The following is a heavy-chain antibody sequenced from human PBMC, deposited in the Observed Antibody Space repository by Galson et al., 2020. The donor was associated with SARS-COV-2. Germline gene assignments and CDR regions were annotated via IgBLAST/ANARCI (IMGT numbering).Heavy chain of an antibody. CDR3: ARLPGYYDFWSGYYTDNWFYP. J-gene: IGHJ5*02. CDR2: IYYTGRT. D-gene: IGHD3-3*01. Sequence: LRILSIPCAVPVSSIRRSSSYWSSIRQPPGTGLARIGSIYYTGRTHYNPSLKSRVTISVDTSKNQFSLKLSSVTAADTAVYYCARLPGYYDFWSGYYTDNWFYPWGQGTLVTVSS. CDR1: VSSIRRSSSY. V-gene: IGHV4-39*01.